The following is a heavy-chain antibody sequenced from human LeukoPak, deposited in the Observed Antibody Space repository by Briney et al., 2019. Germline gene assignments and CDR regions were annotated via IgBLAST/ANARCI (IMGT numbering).Heavy chain of an antibody. D-gene: IGHD6-19*01. CDR1: GFTFSSYW. V-gene: IGHV3-7*01. CDR2: IKQDGSEK. CDR3: ARVGGAYHSSGWYNY. Sequence: GGSLRLSCAASGFTFSSYWMSWVRQAPGKGLEWVANIKQDGSEKYYVDSVKGRFTISRDNSKNTLYLQMNSLRVDDTAVYYCARVGGAYHSSGWYNYWGQGTLVTVSS. J-gene: IGHJ4*02.